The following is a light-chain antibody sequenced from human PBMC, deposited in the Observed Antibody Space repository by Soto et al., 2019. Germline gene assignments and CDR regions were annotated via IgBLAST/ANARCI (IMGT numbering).Light chain of an antibody. Sequence: QLVLTQPASVSGSPGQSITISCTGTSSDVGAYNYVSWYQQHPGKAPKLMIYDVSNRPSGVSSRFSGSKSGNTASLTFSGLQAEDEADYYCSSYTTSSIYVFGTGTQLTVL. J-gene: IGLJ1*01. CDR2: DVS. V-gene: IGLV2-14*01. CDR1: SSDVGAYNY. CDR3: SSYTTSSIYV.